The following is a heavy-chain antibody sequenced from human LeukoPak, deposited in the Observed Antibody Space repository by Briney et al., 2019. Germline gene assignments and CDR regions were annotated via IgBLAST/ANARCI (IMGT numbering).Heavy chain of an antibody. J-gene: IGHJ5*02. CDR3: AKFGTDYYGSGSDWFDP. V-gene: IGHV3-43*02. CDR2: ISGDGGST. Sequence: GGSLRLSCAASGFTFDDYAMHWVRQAPGKGLEWVSLISGDGGSTYYADSVKGRFTISRDNSKNSLYLQMNSLRTEDTALYYCAKFGTDYYGSGSDWFDPWGQGTLVTVSP. CDR1: GFTFDDYA. D-gene: IGHD3-10*01.